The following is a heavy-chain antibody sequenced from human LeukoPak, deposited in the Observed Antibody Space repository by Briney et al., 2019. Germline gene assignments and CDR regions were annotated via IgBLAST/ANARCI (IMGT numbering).Heavy chain of an antibody. CDR2: ISGSGGST. J-gene: IGHJ4*02. CDR3: AKSNSDYLVYFDY. V-gene: IGHV3-23*01. Sequence: GGSLRLSCAASGFTFSSYAMHWVRQAPGKGLEWVSAISGSGGSTYYADSVKGRFTISRDNSKNTLYLQMNSLRAEDTAVYYCAKSNSDYLVYFDYWGQGTLVTVSS. CDR1: GFTFSSYA. D-gene: IGHD5-12*01.